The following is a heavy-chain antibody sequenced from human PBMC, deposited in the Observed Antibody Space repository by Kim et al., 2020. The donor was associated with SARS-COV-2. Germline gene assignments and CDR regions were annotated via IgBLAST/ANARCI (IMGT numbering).Heavy chain of an antibody. J-gene: IGHJ4*02. CDR2: ISYDGSNK. Sequence: GGSLRLSCAASGFTFSSYGMHWVRQAPGKGLEWVAVISYDGSNKYYADSVKGRFTISRDNSKNTLYLQMNSLRAEDTAVYYCANKWSPADWGQGTLVTVSS. CDR1: GFTFSSYG. D-gene: IGHD2-15*01. V-gene: IGHV3-30*18. CDR3: ANKWSPAD.